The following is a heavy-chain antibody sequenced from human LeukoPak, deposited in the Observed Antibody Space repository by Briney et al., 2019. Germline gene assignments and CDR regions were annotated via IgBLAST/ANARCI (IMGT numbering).Heavy chain of an antibody. D-gene: IGHD3-10*01. CDR1: GFNFSSYG. CDR3: ARDRAQDAFDI. J-gene: IGHJ3*02. Sequence: GGSLRLSCAASGFNFSSYGMHWVRQAPGKGLEWVAVIWYDGSNKYYADSVKGRFTISRDNSKNTLYLQMNSLRAEDTAVYYCARDRAQDAFDIWGQGTMVTVSS. CDR2: IWYDGSNK. V-gene: IGHV3-33*01.